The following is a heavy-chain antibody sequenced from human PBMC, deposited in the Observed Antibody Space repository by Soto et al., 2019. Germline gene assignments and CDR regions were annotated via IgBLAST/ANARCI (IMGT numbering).Heavy chain of an antibody. D-gene: IGHD1-26*01. CDR2: ISSSSSTI. Sequence: GGSLRLSCAASGFTFSSYSMNWVRQAPGKGLEWVSYISSSSSTIYYADSVKGRFTISRDNAKNSLYLQMNSLRDEDTAVYYCARVPIVGATTGYFDYWGQGTLVTVSS. J-gene: IGHJ4*02. CDR3: ARVPIVGATTGYFDY. CDR1: GFTFSSYS. V-gene: IGHV3-48*02.